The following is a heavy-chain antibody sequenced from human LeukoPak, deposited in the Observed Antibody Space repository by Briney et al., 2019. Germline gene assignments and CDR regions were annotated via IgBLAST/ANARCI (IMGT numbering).Heavy chain of an antibody. J-gene: IGHJ6*02. CDR2: ISSSSSTI. D-gene: IGHD4-17*01. Sequence: PGGSLRLSCAASGFTFSTYAMSWVRQAPGKGLEWVSYISSSSSTIYYADSVKGRFTISRDNAKNSLYLQMNSLRAEDTAVYYCARAPYDYGDYAGRDYYYYGMDVWGQGTTVTVSS. CDR3: ARAPYDYGDYAGRDYYYYGMDV. V-gene: IGHV3-48*04. CDR1: GFTFSTYA.